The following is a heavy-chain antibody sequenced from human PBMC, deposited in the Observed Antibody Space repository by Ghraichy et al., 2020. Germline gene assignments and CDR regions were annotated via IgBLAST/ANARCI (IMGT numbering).Heavy chain of an antibody. J-gene: IGHJ6*02. D-gene: IGHD2-2*01. V-gene: IGHV4-39*01. CDR1: GGSISSSNYY. CDR3: ARRRRGPVLPAAMGDGMDV. Sequence: SQTLSLTCTVSGGSISSSNYYWGWIRQPPGKGLEWIGSIYYTGSTYYNPSLKSRVTISVDTSKNQFSLKLSSVTASDTAVYYCARRRRGPVLPAAMGDGMDVWGQGTTVTVSS. CDR2: IYYTGST.